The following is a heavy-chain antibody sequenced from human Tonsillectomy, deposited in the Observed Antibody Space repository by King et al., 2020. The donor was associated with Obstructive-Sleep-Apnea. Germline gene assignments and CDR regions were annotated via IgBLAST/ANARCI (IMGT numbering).Heavy chain of an antibody. J-gene: IGHJ4*02. Sequence: VQLQESGPGLVKPSETLSLTCTVSGYSISSGYYWGWIRQPPGKGLEWIGRIYHSGSTYYNPSLKSRVTISVDTSKNQFSLKLSSVTAADTAVYYCAREFRDGYNYLGFDYWGQGTLVTVSS. CDR2: IYHSGST. V-gene: IGHV4-38-2*02. CDR3: AREFRDGYNYLGFDY. CDR1: GYSISSGYY. D-gene: IGHD5-24*01.